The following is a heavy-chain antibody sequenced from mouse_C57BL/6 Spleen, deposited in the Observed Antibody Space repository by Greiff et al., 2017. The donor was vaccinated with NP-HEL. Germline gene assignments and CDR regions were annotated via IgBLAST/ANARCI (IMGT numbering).Heavy chain of an antibody. CDR1: GYTFTSYW. J-gene: IGHJ4*01. D-gene: IGHD1-1*01. Sequence: QVQLQQPGAELVKPGASVKMSCKASGYTFTSYWITWVKQRPGQGLEWIGDIYPGSGSTNYNEKFKSKATLTVDTSSSTAYMPLSSLTSEDSAVYYCARCYGSNYAMDYWGQGTSVTVSS. CDR3: ARCYGSNYAMDY. V-gene: IGHV1-55*01. CDR2: IYPGSGST.